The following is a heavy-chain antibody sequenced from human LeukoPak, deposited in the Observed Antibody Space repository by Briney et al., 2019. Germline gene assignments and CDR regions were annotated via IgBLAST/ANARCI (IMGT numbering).Heavy chain of an antibody. Sequence: ASVNVSCKTSGYPFTSYGISWVRQAPGQGLEWMGWISAYNGNTNYAQIVQGRVTMTTDTSTRTAYMELRSLRSDDTAIYYCARPLAVASFYYYFDYWGQGTLVTVSS. CDR1: GYPFTSYG. V-gene: IGHV1-18*01. J-gene: IGHJ4*02. CDR3: ARPLAVASFYYYFDY. CDR2: ISAYNGNT. D-gene: IGHD6-19*01.